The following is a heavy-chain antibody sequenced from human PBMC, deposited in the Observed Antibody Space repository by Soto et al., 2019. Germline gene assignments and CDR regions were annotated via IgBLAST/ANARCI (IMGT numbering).Heavy chain of an antibody. CDR3: AKVEYSSSSLIDY. V-gene: IGHV3-23*01. D-gene: IGHD6-6*01. J-gene: IGHJ4*02. Sequence: EVQLLESGGGLVQPGGSLRLSCAAYGYTFRSDAMSWVRQAPGKGLEWVSAISGSGGSTYYADSVKGRFTISRDNSKNTLYLQMNSLRAEDTAVYYCAKVEYSSSSLIDYWGQGTLVTASS. CDR2: ISGSGGST. CDR1: GYTFRSDA.